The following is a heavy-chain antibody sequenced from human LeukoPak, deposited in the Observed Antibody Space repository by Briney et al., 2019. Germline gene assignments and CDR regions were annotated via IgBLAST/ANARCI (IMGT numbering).Heavy chain of an antibody. V-gene: IGHV4-34*01. D-gene: IGHD6-19*01. CDR3: ARDRVGSSGGYVPFDY. J-gene: IGHJ4*02. Sequence: SETLSLTCAVYGGSFSGYYWSWIRQPPGKGLEWIGEINHSGSTNYNPSLKSRVTISVDTSKNQFSLQLNSVTPEDTAVYYCARDRVGSSGGYVPFDYWGQGTLVTVSS. CDR1: GGSFSGYY. CDR2: INHSGST.